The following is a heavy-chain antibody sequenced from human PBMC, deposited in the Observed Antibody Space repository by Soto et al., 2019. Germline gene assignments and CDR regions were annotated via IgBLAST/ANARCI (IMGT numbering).Heavy chain of an antibody. Sequence: GASVKVSCKASGGTFSSYAISWVRQAPGQGLEWMGGIIPIFGTANYAQKFQGRVTITADESTSTAYMELSSLRSEDTAVYYCARGGIRFLEWPSPGWFDPWGKGTLVTVSS. CDR3: ARGGIRFLEWPSPGWFDP. V-gene: IGHV1-69*13. J-gene: IGHJ5*02. CDR2: IIPIFGTA. CDR1: GGTFSSYA. D-gene: IGHD3-3*01.